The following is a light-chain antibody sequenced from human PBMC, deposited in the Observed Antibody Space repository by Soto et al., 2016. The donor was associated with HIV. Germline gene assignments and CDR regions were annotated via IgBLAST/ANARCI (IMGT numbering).Light chain of an antibody. CDR2: AAS. J-gene: IGKJ2*01. Sequence: AIQMTQSPSSLSASVGDRVTITCRASQGIRNELGWYQQKPGKAPKLLIYAASSLGSWVPLRFSGSGSGTDFTLTISSLQPEDSASYFCLQDYNYPXTFGQGTKLEIK. V-gene: IGKV1-6*01. CDR3: LQDYNYPXT. CDR1: QGIRNE.